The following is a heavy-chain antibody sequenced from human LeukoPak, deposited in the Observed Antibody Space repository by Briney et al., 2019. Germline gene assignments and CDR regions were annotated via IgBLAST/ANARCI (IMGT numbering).Heavy chain of an antibody. CDR3: ARGPSYGSRCDYLDY. D-gene: IGHD3-10*01. V-gene: IGHV3-7*01. J-gene: IGHJ4*02. CDR2: TKKDGSEK. CDR1: GFTFSNHW. Sequence: GGSLRLSCAASGFTFSNHWMSWVRQAPGKGLEWVADTKKDGSEKKQVDSVKGRFTISRDNAKNSMYLQMNRLRAEDTAVYYCARGPSYGSRCDYLDYWGQGTLVTVSS.